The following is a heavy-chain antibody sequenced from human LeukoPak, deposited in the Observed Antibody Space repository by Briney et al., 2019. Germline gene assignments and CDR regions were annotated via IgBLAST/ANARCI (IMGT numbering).Heavy chain of an antibody. V-gene: IGHV3-33*01. CDR2: IWYDGSNK. J-gene: IGHJ4*02. CDR3: ARDTRETPFDY. CDR1: GFTFSSYG. Sequence: PGGSLRLSCAASGFTFSSYGMHWVRQAPGKGLEWVAVIWYDGSNKYYAESVKGRFTISRDNSKNTLYLQMNSLRAEDRAVYYCARDTRETPFDYGGQGTLVTVSS. D-gene: IGHD5-24*01.